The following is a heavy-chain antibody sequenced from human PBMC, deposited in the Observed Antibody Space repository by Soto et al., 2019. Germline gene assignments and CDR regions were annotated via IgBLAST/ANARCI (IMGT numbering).Heavy chain of an antibody. CDR3: AHRRAMVRGVITSIDY. CDR1: GFSLSTSGVG. J-gene: IGHJ4*02. Sequence: QITLKESGPPLVKPTQTLTLTCTFSGFSLSTSGVGVGWIRQPPGKALEWLALIYWDDDKRYSPSLKSRLTITKDTSKNQVVLTMTNMDPVDTATYYCAHRRAMVRGVITSIDYWGQGTLVTVSS. V-gene: IGHV2-5*02. CDR2: IYWDDDK. D-gene: IGHD3-10*01.